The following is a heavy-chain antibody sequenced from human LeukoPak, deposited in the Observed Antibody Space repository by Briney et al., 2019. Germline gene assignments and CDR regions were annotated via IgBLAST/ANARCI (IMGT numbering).Heavy chain of an antibody. J-gene: IGHJ4*02. CDR3: ARDFSSTTIFGHFDY. V-gene: IGHV3-30*01. D-gene: IGHD3-3*01. Sequence: PGGSLRLSCAASGFTFSRYVVHWVRQAPGKGLERVAVISYDGSDKYYADSVKGRFTISRDKAKNTLYLQMNSLRAEDTAVYYCARDFSSTTIFGHFDYWGQGTLVTVSS. CDR1: GFTFSRYV. CDR2: ISYDGSDK.